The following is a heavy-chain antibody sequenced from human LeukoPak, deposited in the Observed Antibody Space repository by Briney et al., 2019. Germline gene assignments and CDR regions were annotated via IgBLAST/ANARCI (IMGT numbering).Heavy chain of an antibody. V-gene: IGHV3-48*03. D-gene: IGHD3-22*01. Sequence: GESLKISCAASGFTFSSYEMNWVRQAPGKGLEWVSYISSSGNTIYYADSVKGRFTISRDNAKNSLYLQMNSLRAEDTAIYYCARKNYDNSGYFHHWGQGTLVTVSS. CDR2: ISSSGNTI. CDR1: GFTFSSYE. J-gene: IGHJ1*01. CDR3: ARKNYDNSGYFHH.